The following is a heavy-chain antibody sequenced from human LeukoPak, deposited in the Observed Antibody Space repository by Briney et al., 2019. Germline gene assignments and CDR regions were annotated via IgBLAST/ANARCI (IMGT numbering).Heavy chain of an antibody. Sequence: ASVKVSCKASGYTLTGYYIHWVRQAPGQGLEWMGWINPNSGGTNYAQKFQGRVTMTRDTSISTAYMELSRLRSDDTAVYYCARVQYYYDSSGNFDYWGQGTLVTVSS. V-gene: IGHV1-2*02. CDR1: GYTLTGYY. D-gene: IGHD3-22*01. J-gene: IGHJ4*02. CDR3: ARVQYYYDSSGNFDY. CDR2: INPNSGGT.